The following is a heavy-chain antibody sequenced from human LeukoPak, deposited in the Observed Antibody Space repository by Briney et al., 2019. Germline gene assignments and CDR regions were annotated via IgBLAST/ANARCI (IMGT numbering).Heavy chain of an antibody. D-gene: IGHD2-2*01. CDR3: AKVGCSSTSCYWRGYFDY. J-gene: IGHJ4*02. Sequence: GGSLRLSCAASGFTFSSYAMSWVRQAPGKGLEWVSAISGSGGSTYYADSVKGRFTISRDNSKNTLYLQMNSLRAEDTAVYYCAKVGCSSTSCYWRGYFDYWGQGTLVTVSS. CDR1: GFTFSSYA. CDR2: ISGSGGST. V-gene: IGHV3-23*01.